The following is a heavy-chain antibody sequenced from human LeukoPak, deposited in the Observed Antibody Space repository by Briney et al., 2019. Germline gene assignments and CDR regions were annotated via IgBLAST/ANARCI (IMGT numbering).Heavy chain of an antibody. J-gene: IGHJ3*02. D-gene: IGHD6-13*01. CDR1: GFTFSSYS. CDR3: AKALRSSWYAFDI. Sequence: PGGSLRLSCAASGFTFSSYSMNWVRQAPGKGLEWVANIKQDGSEKYYVDSVKGRFTISRDNAKNSLYLQMNSLRAEDMALYYCAKALRSSWYAFDIWDQGTMVTVSS. CDR2: IKQDGSEK. V-gene: IGHV3-7*03.